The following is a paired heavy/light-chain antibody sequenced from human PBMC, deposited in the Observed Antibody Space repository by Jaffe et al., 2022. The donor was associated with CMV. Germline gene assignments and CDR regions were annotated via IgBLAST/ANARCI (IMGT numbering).Light chain of an antibody. CDR3: QQRSNFTWT. Sequence: EIVLTQSPATLSLSPGERATLSCRASQSVSSYLAWYQQKPGQAPRLLIYDASNRATGIPARFSGSGSGTDFTLTISSLEPEDFAVYYCQQRSNFTWTFGQGTKVEIK. J-gene: IGKJ1*01. V-gene: IGKV3-11*01. CDR1: QSVSSY. CDR2: DAS.
Heavy chain of an antibody. V-gene: IGHV4-4*07. Sequence: QVQLQESGPGLVKPSETLSLTCTVSGGSISSYYWSWIRQPAGKGLEWIGRIYTSGSTNYNPSLKSRVTMSVDTSKNQFSLKLSSVTAADTAVYYCARESDGGSWYAEYYFDYWGQGTLVTVSS. J-gene: IGHJ4*02. CDR3: ARESDGGSWYAEYYFDY. CDR1: GGSISSYY. D-gene: IGHD6-13*01. CDR2: IYTSGST.